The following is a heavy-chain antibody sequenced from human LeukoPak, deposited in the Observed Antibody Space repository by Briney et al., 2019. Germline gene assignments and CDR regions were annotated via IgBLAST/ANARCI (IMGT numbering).Heavy chain of an antibody. CDR3: AREFGGFAAFDI. J-gene: IGHJ3*02. CDR1: GGTFSSYA. V-gene: IGHV1-69*06. D-gene: IGHD3-16*01. Sequence: GASVKVSCKASGGTFSSYAISWVRQAPGQGLEWMGGIIPIFDTTNYAQKFQGRVTITADTSTSTAYMELRSLRSDDTAVYYCAREFGGFAAFDIWGQGTMVTVSS. CDR2: IIPIFDTT.